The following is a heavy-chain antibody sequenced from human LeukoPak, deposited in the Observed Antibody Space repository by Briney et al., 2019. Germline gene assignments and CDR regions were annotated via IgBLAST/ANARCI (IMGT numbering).Heavy chain of an antibody. J-gene: IGHJ4*02. CDR3: ARDRYCSSTSCFFYY. Sequence: ASVKVSCKASGYTFTSYGISWVRQAPGQGLEWMGWISAYNGNTNYAQKLQGRVTMTTDTSTSTAYMELSSLRSEDTAVYYCARDRYCSSTSCFFYYWGQGTLVTVSS. V-gene: IGHV1-18*01. CDR2: ISAYNGNT. CDR1: GYTFTSYG. D-gene: IGHD2-2*01.